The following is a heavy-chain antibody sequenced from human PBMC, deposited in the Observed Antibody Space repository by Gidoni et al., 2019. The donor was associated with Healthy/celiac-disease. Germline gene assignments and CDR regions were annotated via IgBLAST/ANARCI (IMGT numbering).Heavy chain of an antibody. CDR1: GFTFCSYS. V-gene: IGHV3-48*02. CDR2: ISSSSSTR. J-gene: IGHJ6*02. CDR3: ARDQHPIVVVPALMEDYYYYGMDV. Sequence: EVQLVESGGGLVQPGGSLRLSCAASGFTFCSYSMNWVRQAPGKGLEWVSYISSSSSTRYYADSVKGRFTISRDNAKNSLYLQMNSLRDEDTAVYYCARDQHPIVVVPALMEDYYYYGMDVWGQGTTVTVSS. D-gene: IGHD2-2*01.